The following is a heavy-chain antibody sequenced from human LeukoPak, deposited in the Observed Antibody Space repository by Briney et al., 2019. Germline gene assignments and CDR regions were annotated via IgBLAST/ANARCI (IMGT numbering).Heavy chain of an antibody. V-gene: IGHV4-59*01. D-gene: IGHD3-22*01. CDR1: GGSISSYY. CDR2: IYYSGNT. CDR3: ARVEYRGSSRYSVYCFDY. J-gene: IGHJ4*02. Sequence: SETLSLTCTVSGGSISSYYWSWIRQPPGKGLEWIGYIYYSGNTNYNPSLKSRVTISVDPSKNQFSLKLSSVTAADTAVYYCARVEYRGSSRYSVYCFDYWGQGTLVPVSS.